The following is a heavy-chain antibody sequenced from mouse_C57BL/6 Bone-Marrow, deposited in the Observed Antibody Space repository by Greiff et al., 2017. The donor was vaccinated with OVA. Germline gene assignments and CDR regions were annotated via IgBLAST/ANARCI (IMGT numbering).Heavy chain of an antibody. CDR2: ISDGGSYT. CDR1: GFTFSSYA. V-gene: IGHV5-4*01. J-gene: IGHJ4*01. CDR3: ARRGTYYGSSYGAMDY. D-gene: IGHD1-1*01. Sequence: EVHLVESGGGLVKPGGSLKLSCAASGFTFSSYAMSWVRQTPEKRLEWVATISDGGSYTYYPDNVKGRFTISRDNAKNNLYLQMSHLKSEDTAMYYCARRGTYYGSSYGAMDYWGQGTSVTVSS.